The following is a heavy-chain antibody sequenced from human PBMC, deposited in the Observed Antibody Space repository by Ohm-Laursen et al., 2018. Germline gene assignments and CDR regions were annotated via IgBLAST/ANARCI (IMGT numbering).Heavy chain of an antibody. CDR1: GFTFSSYS. Sequence: SLRLSCTASGFTFSSYSMNWVRQAPGKGLEWISYISETSSHIYDADSVRGRFTVARDIAKNSLYLQLNSLRVEDTAVYYCARDKWYGGNSYYFDYWGQGTLVTVSS. CDR2: ISETSSHI. CDR3: ARDKWYGGNSYYFDY. D-gene: IGHD4-23*01. J-gene: IGHJ4*02. V-gene: IGHV3-21*01.